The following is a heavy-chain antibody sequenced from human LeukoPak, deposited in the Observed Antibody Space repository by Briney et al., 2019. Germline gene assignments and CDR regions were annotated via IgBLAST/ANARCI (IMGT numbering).Heavy chain of an antibody. V-gene: IGHV3-23*01. J-gene: IGHJ4*02. CDR1: GFTFSSYA. CDR2: ISNSGGST. D-gene: IGHD6-13*01. Sequence: GGSLRLSCAASGFTFSSYAMSWVRQAPGKGPGWVSAISNSGGSTYYADSVKGHFTISRDNSKNTLYLQMNSLRAEDTAVYYCAKPRRSWYSGFDYWGQGTLVTASS. CDR3: AKPRRSWYSGFDY.